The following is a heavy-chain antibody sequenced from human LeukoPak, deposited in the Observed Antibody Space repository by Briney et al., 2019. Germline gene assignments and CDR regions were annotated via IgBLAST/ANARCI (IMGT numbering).Heavy chain of an antibody. CDR2: ISSSSSYI. Sequence: GGSLRLSCAASGFTFSSYSMNWVRQAPGKGLEWASSISSSSSYIYYADSVKGRFTISRDNAKNSLYLQMNSLRAEDTAVYYCARTPLEQEQLVLGDAFDIWGQGTMVTVSS. V-gene: IGHV3-21*01. CDR1: GFTFSSYS. J-gene: IGHJ3*02. CDR3: ARTPLEQEQLVLGDAFDI. D-gene: IGHD6-13*01.